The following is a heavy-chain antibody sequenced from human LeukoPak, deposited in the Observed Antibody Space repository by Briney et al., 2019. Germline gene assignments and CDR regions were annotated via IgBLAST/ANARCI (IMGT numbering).Heavy chain of an antibody. CDR1: GFTFSTYA. D-gene: IGHD6-19*01. V-gene: IGHV3-30-3*01. CDR3: ASSHSSGWYYFDY. CDR2: ISYDGSNK. J-gene: IGHJ4*02. Sequence: PGGSLRLSCAASGFTFSTYAMHWVRQAPGKGLEWVAVISYDGSNKYYVDSVKGRFTISRDNSKNTLYLQMNSLRAEDTAVYYCASSHSSGWYYFDYWGQGTLVTVSS.